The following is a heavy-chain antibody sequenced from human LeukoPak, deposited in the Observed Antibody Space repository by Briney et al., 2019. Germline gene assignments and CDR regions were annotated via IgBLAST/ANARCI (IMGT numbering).Heavy chain of an antibody. D-gene: IGHD3-22*01. J-gene: IGHJ4*02. CDR3: ARVLGDVSSGYYYDY. CDR1: GGSISSYY. CDR2: IYTSGST. Sequence: KPSETLSLTCTVSGGSISSYYWSWIRQPAGKGLEWIGRIYTSGSTNYNPSLKSRVTMSVDTSKNQFSLKLSSVTAADTAVYYCARVLGDVSSGYYYDYWVQGTLVTVSS. V-gene: IGHV4-4*07.